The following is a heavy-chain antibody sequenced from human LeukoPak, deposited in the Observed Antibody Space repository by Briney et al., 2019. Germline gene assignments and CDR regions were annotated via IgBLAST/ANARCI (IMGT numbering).Heavy chain of an antibody. D-gene: IGHD6-13*01. V-gene: IGHV4-31*03. CDR2: IYYGGST. CDR1: GGSISSGGYY. CDR3: ARAGSAAAGLFDY. Sequence: PSQTLSLTCTVSGGSISSGGYYWTWIRQHPGKGLEWIGYIYYGGSTYYNPSLKSRVTISVDTSKNHFSLKLSSLTAADTAVYYCARAGSAAAGLFDYWGQGTLVTLSS. J-gene: IGHJ4*02.